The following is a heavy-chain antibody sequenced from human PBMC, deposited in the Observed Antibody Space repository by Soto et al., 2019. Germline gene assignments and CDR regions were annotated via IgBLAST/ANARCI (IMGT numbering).Heavy chain of an antibody. J-gene: IGHJ4*02. CDR2: INPNSGGT. D-gene: IGHD5-12*01. CDR1: AYTFTAYY. CDR3: ARRGSGYDLY. Sequence: QVQLVQSGAEVKQPAASVKVSCKTSAYTFTAYYLDWVRQAPGQGLEWMGRINPNSGGTNFAQKFQGRVTMTRDTSISTAYMELSSLRSDDTAVYYCARRGSGYDLYWGQGTLVTVSS. V-gene: IGHV1-2*02.